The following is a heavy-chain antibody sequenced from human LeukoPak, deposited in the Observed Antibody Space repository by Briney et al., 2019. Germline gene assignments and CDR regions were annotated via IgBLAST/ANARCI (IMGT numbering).Heavy chain of an antibody. Sequence: GGSLRLSCAASGFTFSSYGMHWVRQAPGKGLEWVAVIWYDGSNKYYADSVKGRFTISRDNSKNTLYLQMNSLGAEDTAVYYCAREESIVGGMDVWGKGTTVTVSS. V-gene: IGHV3-33*01. CDR1: GFTFSSYG. CDR3: AREESIVGGMDV. J-gene: IGHJ6*04. D-gene: IGHD2-15*01. CDR2: IWYDGSNK.